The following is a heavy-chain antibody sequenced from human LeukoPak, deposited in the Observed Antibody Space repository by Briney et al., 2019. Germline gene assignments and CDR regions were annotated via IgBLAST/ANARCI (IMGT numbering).Heavy chain of an antibody. CDR2: IIPIFGTA. D-gene: IGHD1-1*01. CDR3: ARARMEFFDY. V-gene: IGHV1-69*05. Sequence: SVKVSCKASGGTFSSYAISWVRQAPGQGLEWMGGIIPIFGTANYAQEFQGRVTITRDTSASTAYMELSSLRSEDMAVYYCARARMEFFDYWGQGTLVTVSS. CDR1: GGTFSSYA. J-gene: IGHJ4*02.